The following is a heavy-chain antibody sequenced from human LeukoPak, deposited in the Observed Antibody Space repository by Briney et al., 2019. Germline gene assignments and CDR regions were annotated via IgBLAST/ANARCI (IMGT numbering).Heavy chain of an antibody. Sequence: GASVKVSCKASGYTFTDSYILWVRQAPGQGLECIGWINPNNGGTDYAQRFQGRVTMTRDTSISPAYMELSGLKSDDTAVYFCAQRGYSYAPDYWGQGTLVTVSS. V-gene: IGHV1-2*02. CDR1: GYTFTDSY. CDR3: AQRGYSYAPDY. CDR2: INPNNGGT. J-gene: IGHJ4*02. D-gene: IGHD5-18*01.